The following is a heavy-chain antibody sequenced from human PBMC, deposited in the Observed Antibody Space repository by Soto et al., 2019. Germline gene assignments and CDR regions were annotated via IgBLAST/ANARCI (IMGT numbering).Heavy chain of an antibody. CDR3: ARVSATGTRRFGP. Sequence: SETLSLTCTVSGGSFNSGAYYWGWIRRHPGKGLEWIGYLSYRGTTYYSPSLKSRLTMSLDTSKNQFSLKLNSVTAADTAVYYCARVSATGTRRFGPWGPGTLATVYS. J-gene: IGHJ5*02. CDR1: GGSFNSGAYY. CDR2: LSYRGTT. D-gene: IGHD6-13*01. V-gene: IGHV4-31*03.